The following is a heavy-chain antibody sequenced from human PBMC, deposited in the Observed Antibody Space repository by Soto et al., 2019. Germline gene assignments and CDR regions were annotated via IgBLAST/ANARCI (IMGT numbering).Heavy chain of an antibody. Sequence: ASVKVSCKASGYTFTSYGISWVRQAPGQGLEWMGWISAYNGNTNYAQKLQGRVTMTTDTSTSTAYMELRSRRSDDTAVYYWARELVVGATTAFSDYWGQGTLVTVSS. CDR1: GYTFTSYG. V-gene: IGHV1-18*01. J-gene: IGHJ4*02. CDR2: ISAYNGNT. CDR3: ARELVVGATTAFSDY. D-gene: IGHD1-26*01.